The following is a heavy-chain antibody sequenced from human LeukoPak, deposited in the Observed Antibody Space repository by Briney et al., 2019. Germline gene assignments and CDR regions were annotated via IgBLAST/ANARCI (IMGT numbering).Heavy chain of an antibody. D-gene: IGHD5-24*01. CDR2: INPSGSST. CDR1: GYAFTRHY. J-gene: IGHJ4*02. Sequence: GASVKVSCKASGYAFTRHYMHWVRQAPGQGLEWMGLINPSGSSTIYAQKFQGRVTMTRDMSTSTDYMELSSLRSEDTAVYYCTTGMYGYKFDYWGQGTLVTVSS. CDR3: TTGMYGYKFDY. V-gene: IGHV1-46*01.